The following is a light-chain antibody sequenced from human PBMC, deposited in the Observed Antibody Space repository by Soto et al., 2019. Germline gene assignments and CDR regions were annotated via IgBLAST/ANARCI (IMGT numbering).Light chain of an antibody. CDR3: QSYDSSLSGYV. V-gene: IGLV1-40*01. CDR1: NSNIGAGYD. J-gene: IGLJ1*01. CDR2: GNN. Sequence: QSVLPQPPSVSGAPGQRVTISCTGSNSNIGAGYDVHWYQQLPGTAPKLLIYGNNNRPSGVPDRFSGSKSGTSASLAITGLQAEDEADYYCQSYDSSLSGYVFGTGTKVTVL.